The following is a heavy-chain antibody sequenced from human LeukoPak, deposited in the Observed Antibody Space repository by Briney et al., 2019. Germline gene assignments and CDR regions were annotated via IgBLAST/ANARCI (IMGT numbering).Heavy chain of an antibody. V-gene: IGHV3-7*01. CDR2: IKQDGSEK. CDR1: GFTFSSYW. D-gene: IGHD1-1*01. J-gene: IGHJ6*02. Sequence: SGGSLRLSCAASGFTFSSYWMSWVRQAPGKGLEWVANIKQDGSEKYYVDSVKGRFTISRDNAKNSLYLQMNSLRAEDTAVYYCARPLDGYYYYGMDVWDQGTTVTVSS. CDR3: ARPLDGYYYYGMDV.